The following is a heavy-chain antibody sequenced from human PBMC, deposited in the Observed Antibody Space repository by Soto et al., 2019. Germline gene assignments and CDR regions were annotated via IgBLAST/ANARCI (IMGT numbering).Heavy chain of an antibody. CDR3: ARSRGSSAPYNWFDP. V-gene: IGHV3-21*01. D-gene: IGHD6-6*01. CDR2: ISSSGSYI. Sequence: PWWSLRLCCSASVFSFSTYNMDWFRQAPGKGLEWVSSISSSGSYIYYADSVKGRFTISRDNAKNSLYLQMNSLRAEDTAVYYCARSRGSSAPYNWFDPWGQGTLVTVSS. CDR1: VFSFSTYN. J-gene: IGHJ5*02.